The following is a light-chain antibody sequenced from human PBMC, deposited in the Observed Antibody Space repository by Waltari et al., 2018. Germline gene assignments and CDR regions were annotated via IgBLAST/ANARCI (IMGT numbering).Light chain of an antibody. J-gene: IGLJ2*01. CDR3: QSFDTNLSVI. CDR2: TKT. V-gene: IGLV1-40*01. CDR1: GSNIGAGYD. Sequence: QSVLTQPPSVSGAPEQGVTISCTGGGSNIGAGYDVHWYQQFPGTAPKLLIFTKTNRPSGAPDRFSGARSGAAASLAITGLQAEDEGYYYCQSFDTNLSVIFGGGTKLTVL.